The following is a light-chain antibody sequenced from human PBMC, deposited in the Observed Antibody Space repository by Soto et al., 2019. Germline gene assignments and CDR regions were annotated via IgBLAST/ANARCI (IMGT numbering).Light chain of an antibody. V-gene: IGLV1-40*01. J-gene: IGLJ1*01. CDR3: QSYDSSMSSYV. CDR2: GNS. Sequence: QAVVTQPPSVSGAPGQRVTISCTGSSSNIGAGYDEHWYQQLPGTAPKLLIYGNSNRPSGVPDRFSGSKSGTSASLAITGLQAEDEADYSCQSYDSSMSSYVFGTGTKLTVL. CDR1: SSNIGAGYD.